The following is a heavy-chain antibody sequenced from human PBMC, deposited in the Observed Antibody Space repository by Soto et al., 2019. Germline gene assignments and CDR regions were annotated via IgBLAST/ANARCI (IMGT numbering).Heavy chain of an antibody. CDR2: ISYDGSNK. D-gene: IGHD4-4*01. J-gene: IGHJ6*02. V-gene: IGHV3-30*18. CDR1: GFTISSYG. Sequence: QVQLVESGGGVVQPGRSLRLSCAASGFTISSYGMHWVRQAPGKGLEWVAVISYDGSNKYYADSVKGRFTISRDNSKNTLYLQMNSLRAEDTAVYYCAKDLRVTTRTTGMDVWGQGTTVTVSS. CDR3: AKDLRVTTRTTGMDV.